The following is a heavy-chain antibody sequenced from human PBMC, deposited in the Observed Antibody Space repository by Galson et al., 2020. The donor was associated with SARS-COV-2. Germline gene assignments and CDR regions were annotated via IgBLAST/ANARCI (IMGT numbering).Heavy chain of an antibody. D-gene: IGHD6-19*01. J-gene: IGHJ4*02. CDR3: ASGVAGGD. V-gene: IGHV3-30*04. CDR1: GFTFSSYA. Sequence: GESLKISCAASGFTFSSYAMHWVRQAPGKGLEWVAVISYDGSNKYYADSVKGRFTISRDNSKNTLYLQMNSLRAEDTAVYYCASGVAGGDWGQGTLVTVSS. CDR2: ISYDGSNK.